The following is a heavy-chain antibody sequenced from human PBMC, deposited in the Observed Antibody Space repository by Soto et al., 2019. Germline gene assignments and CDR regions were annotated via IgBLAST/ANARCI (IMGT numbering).Heavy chain of an antibody. CDR3: SRGGR. J-gene: IGHJ4*02. CDR2: IKSKNDGGTI. CDR1: GLTFSNAW. V-gene: IGHV3-15*07. Sequence: EVQLVESGGGLVKPGGSLRPSCVASGLTFSNAWMNWVRQAPGKGLEWVGRIKSKNDGGTIDHAAPVKGRFTISRDDSKNTLDLQMNSLKAEDTALYFCSRGGRWGQGTLVTVS. D-gene: IGHD2-15*01.